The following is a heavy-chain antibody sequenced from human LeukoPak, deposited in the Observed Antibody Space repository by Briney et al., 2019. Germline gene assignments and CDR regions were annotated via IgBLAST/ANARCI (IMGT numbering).Heavy chain of an antibody. CDR3: ARSHQTYYYDSSGYPDY. V-gene: IGHV1-2*02. Sequence: ASVKVSCKASGYAFTGYYMHWVRQAPGQGLEWMGWINPNSGGTNYAQKFQGRVTMTRDTSISTAYMELSRLRSDDTAVYYCARSHQTYYYDSSGYPDYWGQGTLVTVSS. J-gene: IGHJ4*02. CDR2: INPNSGGT. D-gene: IGHD3-22*01. CDR1: GYAFTGYY.